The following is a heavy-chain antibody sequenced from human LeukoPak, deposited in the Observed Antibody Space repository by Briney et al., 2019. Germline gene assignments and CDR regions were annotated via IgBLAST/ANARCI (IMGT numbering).Heavy chain of an antibody. CDR1: GGSFSGYY. D-gene: IGHD3-10*01. Sequence: PSETLSLTCAVYGGSFSGYYWSWIRQPPGKGLEWIGEINDIGNTNYDPSLRSRVTISVETSKNQFSLSLTSATAADTAVYFCARLGSVGYYNYQYMDIWGNGTTVTVCS. CDR2: INDIGNT. J-gene: IGHJ6*03. CDR3: ARLGSVGYYNYQYMDI. V-gene: IGHV4-34*01.